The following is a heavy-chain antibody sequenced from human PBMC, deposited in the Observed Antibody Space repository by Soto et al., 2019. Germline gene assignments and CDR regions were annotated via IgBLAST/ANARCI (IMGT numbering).Heavy chain of an antibody. CDR2: VIPIFDVT. J-gene: IGHJ4*02. D-gene: IGHD6-13*01. CDR1: GGTFSIYT. Sequence: QVQLVQSGSEVKKPGSSVKVSCKASGGTFSIYTISWVRQAPGQGLEWMGRVIPIFDVTSYAQRFQGRVTITADKSTTTAYMGLSSLRSEDTAVYYCARDRDNSNWPNFDYWGQGTLVTVSS. V-gene: IGHV1-69*02. CDR3: ARDRDNSNWPNFDY.